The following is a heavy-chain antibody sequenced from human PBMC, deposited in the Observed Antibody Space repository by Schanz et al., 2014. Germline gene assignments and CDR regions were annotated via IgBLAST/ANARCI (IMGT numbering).Heavy chain of an antibody. Sequence: QVQLVQSGAEVKKPGSSMKVSCKASGGTFTSDSMHWVRQAPGQGLEWMGWISAYNGNTNYAQKFQGWVTMTRDTSISTAYMELSRLKSDDTAVYYCARGGYSSGWYDRDIAHFDYWGQGTLVTVSS. J-gene: IGHJ4*02. V-gene: IGHV1-2*04. CDR3: ARGGYSSGWYDRDIAHFDY. CDR1: GGTFTSDS. D-gene: IGHD6-19*01. CDR2: ISAYNGNT.